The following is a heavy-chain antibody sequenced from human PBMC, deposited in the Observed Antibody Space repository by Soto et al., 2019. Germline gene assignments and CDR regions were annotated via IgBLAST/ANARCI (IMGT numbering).Heavy chain of an antibody. CDR2: IKQGGIEK. CDR3: LVTTSAIEI. D-gene: IGHD3-22*01. V-gene: IGHV3-7*01. CDR1: GFTLSNFW. Sequence: ESGGNLAQPGGSLRLSCAASGFTLSNFWVNGVRQATGKGLEWVANIKQGGIEKNYVDSVKGRFTISRHDTKNSLFLQMHNRRAEESAIYYCLVTTSAIEIGGRGTTVTVS. J-gene: IGHJ3*02.